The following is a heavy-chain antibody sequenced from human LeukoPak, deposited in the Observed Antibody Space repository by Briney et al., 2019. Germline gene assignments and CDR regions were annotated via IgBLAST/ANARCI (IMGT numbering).Heavy chain of an antibody. CDR3: AKDDLGFGKLGY. CDR2: IRGSGGAT. V-gene: IGHV3-23*01. Sequence: VGSLRLSCAASGFTFSSYAMSWVRQAPGKGLEWVSGIRGSGGATYYADSVKGRFTISRDNSKNTLYLQMNSLRAEDTAVYYCAKDDLGFGKLGYWGQRTLVTVSS. D-gene: IGHD3-10*01. J-gene: IGHJ4*02. CDR1: GFTFSSYA.